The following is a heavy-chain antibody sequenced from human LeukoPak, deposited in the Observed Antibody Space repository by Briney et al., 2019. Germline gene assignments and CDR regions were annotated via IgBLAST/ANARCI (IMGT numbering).Heavy chain of an antibody. CDR2: IYYSGST. J-gene: IGHJ3*02. V-gene: IGHV4-39*01. CDR1: GGSISSSSYY. CDR3: ARPAIVGATRSFPTDAFDI. Sequence: SETLSLTCTVSGGSISSSSYYWGWIRQPPGKGLEWIGSIYYSGSTYYNPSLKSRVTISVDTSKNQFSLKLSSVTAADTAVYYCARPAIVGATRSFPTDAFDIWGQGIMVTVSS. D-gene: IGHD1-26*01.